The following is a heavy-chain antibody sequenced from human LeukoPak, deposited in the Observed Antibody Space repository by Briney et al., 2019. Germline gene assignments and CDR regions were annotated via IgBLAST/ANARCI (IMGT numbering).Heavy chain of an antibody. CDR2: IYYSGST. J-gene: IGHJ3*02. CDR1: GGSISSGGYY. Sequence: PSETLSLTCTVSGGSISSGGYYWSWIRQHPGKGLEWIGYIYYSGSTYHNPSLKSRVTISVDTSKNQFSLKLSSVTAADTAVYYCARDGFGYYDSSGYRAFDIWGQGTMVTVSS. CDR3: ARDGFGYYDSSGYRAFDI. V-gene: IGHV4-31*03. D-gene: IGHD3-22*01.